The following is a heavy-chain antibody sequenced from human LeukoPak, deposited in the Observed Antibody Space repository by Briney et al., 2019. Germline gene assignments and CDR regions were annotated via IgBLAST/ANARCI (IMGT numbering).Heavy chain of an antibody. CDR1: GFTVSSNY. CDR3: ARAEAAVGDSFDY. Sequence: GGSLRLSCAASGFTVSSNYMSWVRQAPGKGLEWVSVIYSGGSTYYADSVKGRFTISRDNSKNTLYLQMNSLRAEDTAVYYCARAEAAVGDSFDYWGQGTLVTVSS. CDR2: IYSGGST. D-gene: IGHD1-26*01. J-gene: IGHJ4*02. V-gene: IGHV3-53*01.